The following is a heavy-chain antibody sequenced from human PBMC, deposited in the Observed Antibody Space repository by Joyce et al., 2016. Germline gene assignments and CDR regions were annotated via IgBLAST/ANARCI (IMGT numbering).Heavy chain of an antibody. CDR2: ISYDGSNK. Sequence: QMQLVESGGGVVQPGRSLRLSCAASGFTFNSYAMTWVRQAPGKGLEWVAIISYDGSNKYYAGSVKGRFTISRDNSRNTLNLQMNSLRPDDTAVYYCARVATMSWVSGWFDPWGQGTLVTVSS. CDR1: GFTFNSYA. CDR3: ARVATMSWVSGWFDP. V-gene: IGHV3-30*04. D-gene: IGHD5-12*01. J-gene: IGHJ5*02.